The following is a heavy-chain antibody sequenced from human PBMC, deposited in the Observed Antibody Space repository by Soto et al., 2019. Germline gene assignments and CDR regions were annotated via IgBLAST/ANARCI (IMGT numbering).Heavy chain of an antibody. D-gene: IGHD3-3*01. J-gene: IGHJ5*02. CDR1: GYTFTAYY. Sequence: QVQLLQSGTEVKKPGASVKVSCKASGYTFTAYYIHWVRQAPGQGLEWMGWIIPDSGATKYTQKFQGRVTMTSEASINTAFLEVSRLRFDDTAVYFCARGDRISRFGVRNWLDPWGQATLVTVSS. CDR2: IIPDSGAT. CDR3: ARGDRISRFGVRNWLDP. V-gene: IGHV1-2*02.